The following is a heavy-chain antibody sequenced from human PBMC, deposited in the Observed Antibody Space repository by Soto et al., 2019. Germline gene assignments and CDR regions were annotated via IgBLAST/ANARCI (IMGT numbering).Heavy chain of an antibody. Sequence: QVQLVQSGAEVKKPGSSVRVSCKASGGTFSKYKITWVRQAPGQGLEWVGGIIPVFGTANCAQKLKGRVMITAEESTTTAYLKVRSLRSDDTAVYYWAGECSGGGGFSAHHFYYGMDVWGQGTTVTVSS. CDR1: GGTFSKYK. CDR3: AGECSGGGGFSAHHFYYGMDV. CDR2: IIPVFGTA. V-gene: IGHV1-69*12. J-gene: IGHJ6*02. D-gene: IGHD2-15*01.